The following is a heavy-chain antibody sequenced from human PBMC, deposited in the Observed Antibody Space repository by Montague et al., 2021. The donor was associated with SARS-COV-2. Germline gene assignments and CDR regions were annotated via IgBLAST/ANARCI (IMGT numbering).Heavy chain of an antibody. D-gene: IGHD1-7*01. CDR2: IDWDDDK. CDR1: GFSLSTGGMC. J-gene: IGHJ4*02. Sequence: VKPTQTLTLTCTFSGFSLSTGGMCVSWIRQPPGKALEWLARIDWDDDKYYSTSLKTRLTISKDTSKNQVVLTMTNMDPVDTATYYCARETGTTVSLDYWGQGTLVTVSS. CDR3: ARETGTTVSLDY. V-gene: IGHV2-70*11.